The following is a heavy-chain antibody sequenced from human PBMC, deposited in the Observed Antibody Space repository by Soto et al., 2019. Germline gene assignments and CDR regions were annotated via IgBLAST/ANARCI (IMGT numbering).Heavy chain of an antibody. Sequence: PGGSLRLSCAASGFTFSSYCMHWVRQAPGKGLEWVCRINSKTDGGTTDYAAPVKGRFTISRDDSKNTLYLQMNSLKTEDTAVYYCTTDAWWVLSSVVVPAAELFRIDYWGQGTLVTVSS. CDR1: GFTFSSYC. D-gene: IGHD2-2*01. CDR2: INSKTDGGTT. V-gene: IGHV3-15*07. CDR3: TTDAWWVLSSVVVPAAELFRIDY. J-gene: IGHJ4*02.